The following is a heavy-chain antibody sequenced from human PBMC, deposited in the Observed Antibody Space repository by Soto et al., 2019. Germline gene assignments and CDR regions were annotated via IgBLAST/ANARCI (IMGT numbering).Heavy chain of an antibody. CDR1: GFTFDDYA. Sequence: SLSLSCPASGFTFDDYAMHWVRQAPGKGLGWVSGISWNSGSIGYVDSVKGRFTISRDNAKNSLYLQMNSLRAEDTALYYCAKDIWNYYDSSGHGLYYYYGMDVWGQGTTVTVSS. V-gene: IGHV3-9*01. CDR3: AKDIWNYYDSSGHGLYYYYGMDV. D-gene: IGHD3-22*01. CDR2: ISWNSGSI. J-gene: IGHJ6*02.